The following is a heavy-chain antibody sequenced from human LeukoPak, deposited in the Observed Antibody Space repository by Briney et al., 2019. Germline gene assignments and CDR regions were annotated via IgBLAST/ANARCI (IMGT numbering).Heavy chain of an antibody. Sequence: SETLSLTCTVSGGSISSSSYYWGWIRQPPGKGLGWIGSIHYTGNTYYNPSLKSRVTISLDTSKNQFSLKLSSVTAADTAVYYCARGTHTDLGVGYFDLWGRGTLVTVSS. V-gene: IGHV4-39*01. D-gene: IGHD1-14*01. CDR1: GGSISSSSYY. J-gene: IGHJ2*01. CDR2: IHYTGNT. CDR3: ARGTHTDLGVGYFDL.